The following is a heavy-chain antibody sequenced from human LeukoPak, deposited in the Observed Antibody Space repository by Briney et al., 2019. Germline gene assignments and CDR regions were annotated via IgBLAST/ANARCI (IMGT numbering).Heavy chain of an antibody. D-gene: IGHD3-22*01. J-gene: IGHJ4*02. CDR1: GFTFSSYW. CDR3: ARDPNQYYYDSSGYYYGY. CDR2: IKQDGNEK. Sequence: QPGGSLRLSCAASGFTFSSYWMTWVRQAPGKGLEWVASIKQDGNEKYYVDSVKGRFTISRDNAKNSLYLQMNSLRAEDTAVYYCARDPNQYYYDSSGYYYGYWGQGTLVTVSS. V-gene: IGHV3-7*01.